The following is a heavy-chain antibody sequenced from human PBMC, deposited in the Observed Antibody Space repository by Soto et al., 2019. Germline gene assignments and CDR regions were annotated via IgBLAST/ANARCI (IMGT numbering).Heavy chain of an antibody. CDR1: GGTFSSYA. Sequence: SVKVSCKASGGTFSSYAISWVRQAPGQGHEWMGGIIPIFGTANYAQKFQGRVTITADESTSTAYMELSSLRSEDTAVYYCARVSPPDLNVDTAMVNRPVAFDIWGQGTMVTVSS. CDR3: ARVSPPDLNVDTAMVNRPVAFDI. V-gene: IGHV1-69*13. J-gene: IGHJ3*02. CDR2: IIPIFGTA. D-gene: IGHD5-18*01.